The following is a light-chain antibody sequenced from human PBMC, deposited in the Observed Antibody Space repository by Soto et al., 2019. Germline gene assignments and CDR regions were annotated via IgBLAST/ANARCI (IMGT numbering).Light chain of an antibody. CDR3: QQNYSPPLT. CDR1: QTISGY. V-gene: IGKV1-39*01. J-gene: IGKJ4*01. Sequence: DIQMTQSPSSLSASIGDRVTITCRASQTISGYLNWYQHKPGEAPKSLISADSNLLSGVPSRFSGSGSGTEFTLTISGLQPDDVATYYCQQNYSPPLTLGGGTKVEI. CDR2: ADS.